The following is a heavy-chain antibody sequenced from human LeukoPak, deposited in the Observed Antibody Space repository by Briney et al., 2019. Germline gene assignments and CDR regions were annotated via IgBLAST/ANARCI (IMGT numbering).Heavy chain of an antibody. Sequence: ASVKVSCKASGGTFSSYAISWVRQAPGQGLEWMGGIIPIFGTANYAQKFQGRVTMTRDTSTSTVYMELSSLRSEDTAVYYCARDLAAADYWGQETLVTVSS. CDR1: GGTFSSYA. CDR3: ARDLAAADY. D-gene: IGHD6-25*01. V-gene: IGHV1-69*05. J-gene: IGHJ4*02. CDR2: IIPIFGTA.